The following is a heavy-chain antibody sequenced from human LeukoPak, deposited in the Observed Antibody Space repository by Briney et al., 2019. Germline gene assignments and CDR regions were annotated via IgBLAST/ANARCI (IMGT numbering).Heavy chain of an antibody. CDR3: ATDKWASDYDSSGYYHFDY. V-gene: IGHV4-34*01. J-gene: IGHJ4*02. CDR1: GGSFSGYY. D-gene: IGHD3-22*01. Sequence: SETLSLTCAVYGGSFSGYYWSWIRQPPGKGLEWIGEINHSGSTNYNPSLKSRVTISVDTSKNQFSLKLSSVTAEDTAVYYCATDKWASDYDSSGYYHFDYWGQGTLVTVSS. CDR2: INHSGST.